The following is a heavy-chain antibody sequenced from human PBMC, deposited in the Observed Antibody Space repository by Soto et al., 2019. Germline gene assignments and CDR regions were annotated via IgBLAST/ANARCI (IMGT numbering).Heavy chain of an antibody. Sequence: SETLSLTCTVSGGSMNNCLWSWIRQTPGDGLEWIGYIHVTGNTYHNPSLKSPVTISIDASKTQFFLTLTSVTAADTAVYYCARGPFFARYQPFDAWGRGILVTDSS. CDR1: GGSMNNCL. CDR3: ARGPFFARYQPFDA. D-gene: IGHD1-20*01. J-gene: IGHJ4*02. CDR2: IHVTGNT. V-gene: IGHV4-59*01.